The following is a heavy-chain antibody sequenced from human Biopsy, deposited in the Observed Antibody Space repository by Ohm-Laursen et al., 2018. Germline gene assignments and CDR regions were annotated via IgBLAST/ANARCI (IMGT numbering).Heavy chain of an antibody. CDR2: IWYDGSDQ. V-gene: IGHV3-33*01. J-gene: IGHJ4*02. CDR3: ARDRREHYQFDH. D-gene: IGHD1-26*01. Sequence: SLRLSCSAPGFIFKSYGMHWVRQAPGKGLEWVALIWYDGSDQYYADSVKGRFTISRDNSKNTVYLQMNSLRAEDTAVYYCARDRREHYQFDHWGQGTRVTVSS. CDR1: GFIFKSYG.